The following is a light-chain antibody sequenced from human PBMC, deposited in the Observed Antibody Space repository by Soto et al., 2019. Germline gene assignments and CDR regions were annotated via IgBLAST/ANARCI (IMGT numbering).Light chain of an antibody. CDR3: QQFGSSIPHT. CDR1: QSVRNNY. Sequence: DIVLTQSPDTLSLSPGERATLSCRASQSVRNNYFAWYQQKPGQAPRLLIYGASSRATGIPDRFSGSGSGTDFTLTISRLEPEDFGVYYCQQFGSSIPHTFGQGTKLEIK. V-gene: IGKV3-20*01. CDR2: GAS. J-gene: IGKJ2*01.